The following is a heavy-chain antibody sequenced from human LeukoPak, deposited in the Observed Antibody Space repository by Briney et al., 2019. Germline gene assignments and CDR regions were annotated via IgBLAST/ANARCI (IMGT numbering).Heavy chain of an antibody. CDR3: ANSRTGYLH. J-gene: IGHJ4*02. Sequence: GGSLRLSCAASGFNFEDYTMHWVRQVPGKAPEWVCLISWDGEGTYADSVKGRFTISRDNSKNSLFLQMNSLKIEDSALYYCANSRTGYLHWGQGTLVTVSS. D-gene: IGHD2-8*02. V-gene: IGHV3-43*01. CDR1: GFNFEDYT. CDR2: ISWDGEGT.